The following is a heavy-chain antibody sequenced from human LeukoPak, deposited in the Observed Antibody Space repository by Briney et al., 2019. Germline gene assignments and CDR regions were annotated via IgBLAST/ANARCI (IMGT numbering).Heavy chain of an antibody. CDR2: IYYSGST. CDR3: ARRQARDTAMAHALDY. Sequence: SQALSLTCTVSGGSISSGDYYWSWIRQPPGKGLEWIGYIYYSGSTYYNPSLKSRVTISVDTSKNQFSLKLSSVTAADTAVYYCARRQARDTAMAHALDYWGQGTLVTVSS. D-gene: IGHD5-18*01. V-gene: IGHV4-30-4*01. CDR1: GGSISSGDYY. J-gene: IGHJ4*02.